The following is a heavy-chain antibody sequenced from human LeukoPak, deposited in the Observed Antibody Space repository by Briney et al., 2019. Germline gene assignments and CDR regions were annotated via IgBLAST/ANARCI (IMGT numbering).Heavy chain of an antibody. Sequence: SVKVSCKASGGTFSSYAISWVRQAPGQGLEWMGGIIPTFGTANYAQKFQGRVTITTDESTSTAYMELSSLRSEDTAVYYCAREGDYGDYPHLGYNWFDPWGQGTLVTVSS. CDR2: IIPTFGTA. CDR3: AREGDYGDYPHLGYNWFDP. V-gene: IGHV1-69*05. J-gene: IGHJ5*02. CDR1: GGTFSSYA. D-gene: IGHD4-17*01.